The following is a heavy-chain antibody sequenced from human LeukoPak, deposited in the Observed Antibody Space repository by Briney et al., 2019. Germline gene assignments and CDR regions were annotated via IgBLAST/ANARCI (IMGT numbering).Heavy chain of an antibody. CDR2: IYSGGSP. Sequence: PGGSLRLSCAASGFAVSSNYMSWVRQAPGRGLEWVSVIYSGGSPYYADSVKGRFTISRDNSKTTLYLQMNSLRAEDTAVYYCAPIIQRDAFDIWGQGTMVTVSS. V-gene: IGHV3-66*01. D-gene: IGHD2-21*01. J-gene: IGHJ3*02. CDR1: GFAVSSNY. CDR3: APIIQRDAFDI.